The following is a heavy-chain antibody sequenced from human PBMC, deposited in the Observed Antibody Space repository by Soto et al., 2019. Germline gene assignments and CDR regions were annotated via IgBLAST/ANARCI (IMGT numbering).Heavy chain of an antibody. J-gene: IGHJ4*02. CDR3: ASGPSPGGGDERLDD. V-gene: IGHV3-23*01. CDR1: GFTFSSYA. CDR2: IIGSGGST. D-gene: IGHD3-3*01. Sequence: EVQLLESGGGLVQPGGSLRLSCAASGFTFSSYAMSWVRQAPGKGLEWVSGIIGSGGSTYYADAVRGRFTISRDNSKNTLYLQTNSPRADDTAVDFCASGPSPGGGDERLDDWGQGTLVTVSS.